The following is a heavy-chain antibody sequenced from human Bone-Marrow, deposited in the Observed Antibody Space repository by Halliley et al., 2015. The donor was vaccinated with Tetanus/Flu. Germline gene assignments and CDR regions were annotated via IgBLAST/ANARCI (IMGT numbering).Heavy chain of an antibody. CDR3: ADTSTGHF. D-gene: IGHD4-17*01. CDR2: LSGSGGST. Sequence: KGLGWVAYLSGSGGSTSYADSVKGRFTISRDNSRNTVYLQMNSLRDEDTAVYYCADTSTGHFWGQGTLVTVSS. V-gene: IGHV3-23*01. J-gene: IGHJ4*02.